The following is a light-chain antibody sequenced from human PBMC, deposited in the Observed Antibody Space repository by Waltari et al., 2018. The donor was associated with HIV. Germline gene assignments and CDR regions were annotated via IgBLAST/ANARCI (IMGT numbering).Light chain of an antibody. CDR3: QQYHRYSWDP. V-gene: IGKV1-5*03. CDR2: KAS. Sequence: DIQMTQSPSTLSASVGDRVTITCRASQSISSWLAWYQQKLGKAPKLLIYKASSLDSGVPSRFSGSGSGTEFSLTISSLQPDDFATYYCQQYHRYSWDPFGQGTKVEIK. CDR1: QSISSW. J-gene: IGKJ1*01.